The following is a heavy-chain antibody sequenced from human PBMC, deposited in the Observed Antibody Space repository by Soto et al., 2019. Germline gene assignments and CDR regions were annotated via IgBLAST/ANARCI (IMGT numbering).Heavy chain of an antibody. J-gene: IGHJ3*02. CDR3: ARDRVAGIWGDAVDI. CDR1: GYTFTNHG. D-gene: IGHD3-16*01. CDR2: INPYNANV. Sequence: QVQLVQSGAEVKKPGASVKVSCKTSGYTFTNHGINWVRQAPGQGLEWMGWINPYNANVNYAQKRQGRVTMTTDTSTSTAYMDLRSLTSDDTAVYYCARDRVAGIWGDAVDIWGQGTMVTVSS. V-gene: IGHV1-18*04.